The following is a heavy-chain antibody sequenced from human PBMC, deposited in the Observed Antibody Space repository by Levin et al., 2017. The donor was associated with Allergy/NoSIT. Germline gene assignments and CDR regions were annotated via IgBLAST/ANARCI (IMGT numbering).Heavy chain of an antibody. CDR1: GFTFNKYA. CDR2: INGRGDST. V-gene: IGHV3-23*01. Sequence: GGSLRLSCAVSGFTFNKYAMSWVRQAPGKGLEWVAGINGRGDSTYNADSVKGRVTISRDNSKNTVYLQLNSLSVEDTARYYCAKDLNLDSGDYYPIYGFDFWGQGTMVSVSS. D-gene: IGHD3-22*01. CDR3: AKDLNLDSGDYYPIYGFDF. J-gene: IGHJ3*01.